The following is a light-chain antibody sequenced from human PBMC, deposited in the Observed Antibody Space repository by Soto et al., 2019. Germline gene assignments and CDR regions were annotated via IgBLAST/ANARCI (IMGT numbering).Light chain of an antibody. V-gene: IGLV1-51*01. J-gene: IGLJ1*01. CDR2: DNS. CDR1: SFNIGSDF. CDR3: GTWDDSLSVYV. Sequence: QSVLTQPPSVSAAPGQKVTISCSGSSFNIGSDFISWYQQFPGTAPKLLIYDNSKRPSGIPDRFSGSKSGTSATLGITGLQTGDEADYYCGTWDDSLSVYVFGSGTKLTVL.